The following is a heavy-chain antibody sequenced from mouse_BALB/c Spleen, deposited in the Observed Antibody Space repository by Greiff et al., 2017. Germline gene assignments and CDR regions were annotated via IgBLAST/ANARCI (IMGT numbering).Heavy chain of an antibody. CDR1: GFTFNTYA. Sequence: EVQLVESGGGLVQPKGSLKLSCAASGFTFNTYAMNWVRQSPGKGLEWVARIRSKSNNYATYYADSVKDRFTISRDDSQSMLYLKMNNLKTEDTAMYYCVRLYDGYYEVMDNWGQGTSVTV. J-gene: IGHJ4*01. CDR3: VRLYDGYYEVMDN. CDR2: IRSKSNNYAT. V-gene: IGHV10-1*02. D-gene: IGHD2-3*01.